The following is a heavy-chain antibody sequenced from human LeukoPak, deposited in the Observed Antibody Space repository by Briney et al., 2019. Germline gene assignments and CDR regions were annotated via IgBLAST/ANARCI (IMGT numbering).Heavy chain of an antibody. CDR1: GYSISSGYY. CDR3: ARGSPTYYDFWSGYSGGDAFDI. CDR2: IYHSGST. Sequence: KPSETLSLTCTVSGYSISSGYYWGWIRQPPGKGLEWIGSIYHSGSTYYNPSPKSRVTISVDTSKNQFSLKLSSVTAADTAVYYCARGSPTYYDFWSGYSGGDAFDIWGQGTMVTVSS. D-gene: IGHD3-3*01. J-gene: IGHJ3*02. V-gene: IGHV4-38-2*02.